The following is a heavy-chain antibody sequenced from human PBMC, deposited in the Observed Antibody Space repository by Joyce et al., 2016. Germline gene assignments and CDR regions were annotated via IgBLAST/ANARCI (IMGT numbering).Heavy chain of an antibody. CDR2: SYRGAST. CDR1: GGSISSAHW. D-gene: IGHD5-12*01. J-gene: IGHJ5*01. Sequence: QVQLQESGPGLFKPSGTLSRTCAVSGGSISSAHWWSWVRQPPGKGLAWIGESYRGASTTYNPPLKSRVTIAVDKSKKQLSLKMNSVTAADTAVYYCARNGAYSQDSWGQGTLVTVSS. V-gene: IGHV4-4*02. CDR3: ARNGAYSQDS.